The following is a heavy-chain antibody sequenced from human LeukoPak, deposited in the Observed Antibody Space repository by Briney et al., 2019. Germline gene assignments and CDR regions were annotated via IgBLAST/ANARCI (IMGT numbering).Heavy chain of an antibody. D-gene: IGHD2-15*01. J-gene: IGHJ6*03. Sequence: SETLSLTCTVSGGSISSYYWSWIRQPAGKGLEWIGRIYTSGSTNYNPSLKSRVTMSVDTSKNQFSLKLSSVTAADTAVYYCARVRCSGGSCPYYYYYYYVDVWGKGTTVTVSS. CDR2: IYTSGST. CDR1: GGSISSYY. V-gene: IGHV4-4*07. CDR3: ARVRCSGGSCPYYYYYYYVDV.